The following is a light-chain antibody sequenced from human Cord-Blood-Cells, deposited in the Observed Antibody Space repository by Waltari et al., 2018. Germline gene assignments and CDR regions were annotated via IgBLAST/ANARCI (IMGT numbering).Light chain of an antibody. Sequence: DVVMTKSPLSLPVTLGQPASISCRSSQSLVHRDGNTYLNWFQQRPGQSPRRRIFKVSNRDSGIPDRFSGSGSGAVFTLKISRVEAEDVGVYYCMQGTRWPLTVGGGTKVGIK. V-gene: IGKV2-30*02. CDR3: MQGTRWPLT. CDR1: QSLVHRDGNTY. J-gene: IGKJ4*01. CDR2: KVS.